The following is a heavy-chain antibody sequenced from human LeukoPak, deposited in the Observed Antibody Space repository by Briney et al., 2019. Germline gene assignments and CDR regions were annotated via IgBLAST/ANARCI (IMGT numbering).Heavy chain of an antibody. CDR1: GGSFSGYY. V-gene: IGHV4-34*01. Sequence: SETLSLTCAVYGGSFSGYYWSWIRQPPGKGLEWIGEINHSGSTNYNPSLKSRVTISVDTSKNQFSLKLSSVTAADTAVYYCAGRGSGSSWYSLDYWGQGTLVTVSS. CDR3: AGRGSGSSWYSLDY. D-gene: IGHD6-13*01. J-gene: IGHJ4*02. CDR2: INHSGST.